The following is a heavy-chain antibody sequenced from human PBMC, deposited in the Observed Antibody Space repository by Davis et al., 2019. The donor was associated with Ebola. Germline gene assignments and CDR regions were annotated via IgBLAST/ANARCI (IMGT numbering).Heavy chain of an antibody. CDR2: INPNSGGT. D-gene: IGHD1-7*01. J-gene: IGHJ6*02. Sequence: AASVKVSCKASGYTFTGYYMHWVRQAPGQGLEWMGWINPNSGGTNYAQKFQGRVTMTRDTSTSTVYMELSSLRSEDTAVYYCASSWNLGGIHYYYGMDVWGQGTTVTVSS. V-gene: IGHV1-2*02. CDR3: ASSWNLGGIHYYYGMDV. CDR1: GYTFTGYY.